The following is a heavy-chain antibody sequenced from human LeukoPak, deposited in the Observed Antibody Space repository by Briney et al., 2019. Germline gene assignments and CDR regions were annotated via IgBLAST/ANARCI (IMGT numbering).Heavy chain of an antibody. V-gene: IGHV3-23*01. J-gene: IGHJ5*01. Sequence: GGSLRLSCAASGLTFSNNAMTWVRQAPGKGLEWFSSISGSGGDTYYADSVQGRFAISRDNSRTTLYLQMNSLRAEDMAIYYCASGFDSVVVGLYNWLDYRGQGTLVTVSS. CDR2: ISGSGGDT. CDR3: ASGFDSVVVGLYNWLDY. D-gene: IGHD2-15*01. CDR1: GLTFSNNA.